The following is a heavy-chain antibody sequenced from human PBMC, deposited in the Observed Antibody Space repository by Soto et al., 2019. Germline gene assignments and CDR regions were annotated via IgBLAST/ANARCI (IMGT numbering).Heavy chain of an antibody. J-gene: IGHJ4*02. CDR3: ARGDNSYYFDY. CDR2: IYHSGST. D-gene: IGHD1-1*01. Sequence: QVQLQESGPGLVKPSGTLSLTCAVSGGSISSSNWWSWVRQPPGKGLEWIGEIYHSGSTNYNPSLKSXXNXSXXKSKNQFSLKLSSVTAADTAVYYCARGDNSYYFDYWGQGTLVTVSS. V-gene: IGHV4-4*02. CDR1: GGSISSSNW.